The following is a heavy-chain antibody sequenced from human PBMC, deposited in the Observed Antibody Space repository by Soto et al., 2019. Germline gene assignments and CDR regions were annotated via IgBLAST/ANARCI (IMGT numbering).Heavy chain of an antibody. CDR1: GFSFRTYG. Sequence: PXGSLILSCAASGFSFRTYGMHWVRQAPGKGLEWVAVVWSNGVNNYYADSVRGRFTISRDNSRNSLYLQMNSLKAEDTAVYYCVRERDPFDAFDIWGQGKMVTVSS. V-gene: IGHV3-33*01. CDR3: VRERDPFDAFDI. CDR2: VWSNGVNN. J-gene: IGHJ3*02.